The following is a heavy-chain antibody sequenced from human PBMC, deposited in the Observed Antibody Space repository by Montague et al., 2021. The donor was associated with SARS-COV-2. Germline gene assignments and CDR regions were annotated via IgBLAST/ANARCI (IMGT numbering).Heavy chain of an antibody. CDR2: PYYRSEWYS. V-gene: IGHV6-1*01. CDR1: GDSVFTHSGT. D-gene: IGHD2-15*01. CDR3: ARAERGSCGDGNCYQYFFNY. J-gene: IGHJ4*02. Sequence: CAISGDSVFTHSGTWNWVRLSPSRGLEWLGRPYYRSEWYSDYSVPVKSRISINPGTSKNQFSLQLNSVTPEDTAVYYCARAERGSCGDGNCYQYFFNYWGQGTLVTVSS.